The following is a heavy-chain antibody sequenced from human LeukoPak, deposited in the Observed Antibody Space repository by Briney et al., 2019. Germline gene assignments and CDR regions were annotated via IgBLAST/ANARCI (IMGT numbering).Heavy chain of an antibody. CDR3: AREACGGSCYFYYFDY. CDR2: IWYDGSNK. CDR1: GFTFSSYG. Sequence: PGRSLRLSCAASGFTFSSYGMHWVRQAPGKGLEWVAVIWYDGSNKYYADSVKGRFTISRDNSKNTLYLQMNSLRAEDTAVYYCAREACGGSCYFYYFDYWGQGTLVTVSS. V-gene: IGHV3-33*08. J-gene: IGHJ4*02. D-gene: IGHD2-15*01.